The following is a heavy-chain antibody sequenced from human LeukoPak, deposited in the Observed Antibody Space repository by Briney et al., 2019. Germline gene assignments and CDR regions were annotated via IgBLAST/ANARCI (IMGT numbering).Heavy chain of an antibody. Sequence: PGGSLRLSCAASGFTFSSYAMNWVRQAPGKGLEWVSYISSSSSTIYYADSVKGRFTISRDNAKNSLYLQMNSLRAEDTAVYYCARASGDFDYWGQGTLVTVSS. D-gene: IGHD6-25*01. J-gene: IGHJ4*02. CDR3: ARASGDFDY. V-gene: IGHV3-48*01. CDR2: ISSSSSTI. CDR1: GFTFSSYA.